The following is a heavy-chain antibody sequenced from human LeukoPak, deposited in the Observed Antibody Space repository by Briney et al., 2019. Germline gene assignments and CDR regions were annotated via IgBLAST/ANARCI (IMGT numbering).Heavy chain of an antibody. CDR1: GFTFDDYG. V-gene: IGHV3-20*04. CDR3: ARDRSNIAASDGWFDP. Sequence: GGSLRLSCAASGFTFDDYGMSWVRQAPGKGLEWVSGINWNGDSTGYADSVKGRFTISRDNAKNSLYLQMDSLRAEDTAVYYCARDRSNIAASDGWFDPWGQGTLVTVSS. J-gene: IGHJ5*02. CDR2: INWNGDST. D-gene: IGHD6-13*01.